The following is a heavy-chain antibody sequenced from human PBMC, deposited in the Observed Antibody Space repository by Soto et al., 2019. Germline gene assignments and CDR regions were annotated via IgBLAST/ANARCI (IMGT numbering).Heavy chain of an antibody. CDR2: TYYSGST. CDR1: GGSISSGGHY. V-gene: IGHV4-31*03. J-gene: IGHJ6*02. D-gene: IGHD4-4*01. Sequence: QVQLQESGPGLVKPSQTLSLTCTVSGGSISSGGHYWNWIRQHPGKGLEWIGYTYYSGSTYYNPSLKSRVTISVDTSKNQFSLNLSSVTAADTAVYYCARDQAYDYTSPGDYYYYGMDVWGQGTTVTVSS. CDR3: ARDQAYDYTSPGDYYYYGMDV.